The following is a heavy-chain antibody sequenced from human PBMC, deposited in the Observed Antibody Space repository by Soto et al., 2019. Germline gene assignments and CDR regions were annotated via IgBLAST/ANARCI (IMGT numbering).Heavy chain of an antibody. Sequence: EVQLLESGGGLVQPGGPLRLSCAASGFTFTSYAMSWVRQAPGKGLEGVSAISGSGGSTYYADSVKSRFTISRDNSKNTLYLQMKSLRAEDTAVYYCAKPSVPRPLKTVTFDFWGQGSLVTVS. CDR3: AKPSVPRPLKTVTFDF. J-gene: IGHJ5*01. CDR2: ISGSGGST. CDR1: GFTFTSYA. V-gene: IGHV3-23*01. D-gene: IGHD4-17*01.